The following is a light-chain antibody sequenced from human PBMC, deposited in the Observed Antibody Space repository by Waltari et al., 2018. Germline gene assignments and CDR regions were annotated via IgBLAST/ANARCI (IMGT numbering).Light chain of an antibody. V-gene: IGKV1-39*01. Sequence: DIQMTQSPSSLAASVGDRVTITCRASQSISSYLIWYHQKPGKAPKLLIYAASSLQSRVPSRFSGSGSGTDFTLTISSLQPEDFATYYCQQSYSTPRVTFGPGTKVDIK. CDR2: AAS. CDR1: QSISSY. J-gene: IGKJ3*01. CDR3: QQSYSTPRVT.